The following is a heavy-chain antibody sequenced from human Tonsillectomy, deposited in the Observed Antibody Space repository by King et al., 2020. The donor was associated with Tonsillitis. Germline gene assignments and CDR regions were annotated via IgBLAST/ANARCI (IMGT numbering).Heavy chain of an antibody. CDR2: IYYSGNT. Sequence: QLQESGPGLVKPSQTLSLTCTVSGGSIRSGDYYWSWIRQPPGKGLEWIGYIYYSGNTYYNPSLKSRVTISVDTSKNQFSLKVRSVTAADTAVYYCARDPFDDAFDIWGQGTMVTVSS. CDR1: GGSIRSGDYY. J-gene: IGHJ3*02. CDR3: ARDPFDDAFDI. D-gene: IGHD3-9*01. V-gene: IGHV4-30-4*01.